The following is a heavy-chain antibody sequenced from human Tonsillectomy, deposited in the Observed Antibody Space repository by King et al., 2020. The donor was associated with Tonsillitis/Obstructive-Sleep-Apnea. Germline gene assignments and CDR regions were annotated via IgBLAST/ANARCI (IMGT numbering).Heavy chain of an antibody. CDR3: ARDYYDSSGSYHGYFQH. V-gene: IGHV1-18*01. Sequence: QLVQSGAEVKKPGASVKVSCKASGYTFTNYDITWVRQAPGQGLEWMGWSRPNNGDTNYAQKLQGRVTMTSDTSTSTAYMELRSLRSDDTAVYYRARDYYDSSGSYHGYFQHWGQGTLVTVSS. D-gene: IGHD3-22*01. CDR2: SRPNNGDT. J-gene: IGHJ1*01. CDR1: GYTFTNYD.